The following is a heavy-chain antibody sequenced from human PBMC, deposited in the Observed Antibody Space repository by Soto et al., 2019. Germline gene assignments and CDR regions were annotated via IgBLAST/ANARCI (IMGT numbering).Heavy chain of an antibody. CDR3: AKVTHRGPIAVAGPLGS. CDR1: GSITNHH. Sequence: QVHLVQSGAEVKKPGASVNVSCQASGSITNHHMHWVRQAPGQGLEWMGIFNPSGLSTTYAQKFQGRVTITRDTSTSTVYMELSSLTSEDTAVYFCAKVTHRGPIAVAGPLGSWGQGTLVIVYS. D-gene: IGHD6-19*01. J-gene: IGHJ4*02. V-gene: IGHV1-46*01. CDR2: FNPSGLST.